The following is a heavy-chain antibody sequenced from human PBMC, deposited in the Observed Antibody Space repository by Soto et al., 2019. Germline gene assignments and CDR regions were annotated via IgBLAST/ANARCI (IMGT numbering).Heavy chain of an antibody. V-gene: IGHV3-74*03. CDR3: ARLTDY. J-gene: IGHJ4*02. CDR2: IDSDGSST. CDR1: GFTFSTSW. Sequence: PGGSLRLSCAASGFTFSTSWMHWVRQAPGKGLVWVSHIDSDGSSTTYADSVKGRFTISRDNAKNTLYLQMNSLRAEDTAVYYCARLTDYWGQGTQVTVSS.